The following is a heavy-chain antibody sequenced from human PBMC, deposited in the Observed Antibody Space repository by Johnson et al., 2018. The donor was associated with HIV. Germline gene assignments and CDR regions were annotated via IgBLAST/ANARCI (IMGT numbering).Heavy chain of an antibody. CDR1: GFTFNKYW. Sequence: VQLVESGGGLVQPGQSLRLSCAGSGFTFNKYWMHWVRQVPGKGLVWVSRISHDGSDISYADSVKGRFTISRDNAKNTLYLQMNSLRAEDTAVYYCATVPLCFFTTCYARGAYDMWGQGTLVTVSS. CDR2: ISHDGSDI. V-gene: IGHV3-74*02. J-gene: IGHJ3*02. D-gene: IGHD2-2*01. CDR3: ATVPLCFFTTCYARGAYDM.